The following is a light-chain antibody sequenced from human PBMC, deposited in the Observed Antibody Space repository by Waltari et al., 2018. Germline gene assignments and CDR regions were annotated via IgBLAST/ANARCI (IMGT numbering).Light chain of an antibody. V-gene: IGKV3-20*01. Sequence: EIVLTQSPGTLSLSPGERVTLSCRASQSVTSSFLVWYQQKPGQAPRLLIYAGSTRATVLPDRLGGSRSAKAFTLTISRLEPEDFAVYYCHQYGSFPATFGGGTKVEIK. CDR3: HQYGSFPAT. J-gene: IGKJ4*01. CDR2: AGS. CDR1: QSVTSSF.